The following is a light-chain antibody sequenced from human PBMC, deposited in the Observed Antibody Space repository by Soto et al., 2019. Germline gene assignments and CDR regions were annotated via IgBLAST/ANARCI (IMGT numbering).Light chain of an antibody. CDR1: KDIRXD. Sequence: AIQMTQFPSSLSASVGDRVTIACRASKDIRXDLXWYXXRXGXXXRXXXYAASSLQSGVPLRFSGSGYGTDFTLTISSLQPEDFATYYCLQDYNYPLTFGGGNKVDIK. V-gene: IGKV1-6*01. CDR3: LQDYNYPLT. CDR2: AAS. J-gene: IGKJ4*01.